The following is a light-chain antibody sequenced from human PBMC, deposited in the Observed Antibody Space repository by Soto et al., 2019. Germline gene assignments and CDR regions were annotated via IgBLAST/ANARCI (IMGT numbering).Light chain of an antibody. CDR1: QDIRND. J-gene: IGKJ1*01. V-gene: IGKV1-27*01. CDR3: QKYNAAPLT. CDR2: AAS. Sequence: IQMTQSPSSLSASVGDRVTITCRASQDIRNDLGWYQQKPGKVPKVLIYAASTLQAGVPSRFSGSGSGTDFTLTITSLQPEDVATYYCQKYNAAPLTFGQGTKVDIK.